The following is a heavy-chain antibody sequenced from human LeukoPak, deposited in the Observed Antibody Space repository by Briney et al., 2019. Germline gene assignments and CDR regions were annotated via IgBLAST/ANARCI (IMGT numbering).Heavy chain of an antibody. CDR2: INPNSGGT. CDR1: GYTFIGYY. V-gene: IGHV1-2*02. Sequence: ASVKVSCKASGYTFIGYYIHWVHQAPGQGLEWMGWINPNSGGTNYAQNLQGRVSMTTDTSTSTAYMELRSLRSDDTAVYYCARDRYYDATGQVDYWGQGTLVTVSS. J-gene: IGHJ4*02. D-gene: IGHD3-22*01. CDR3: ARDRYYDATGQVDY.